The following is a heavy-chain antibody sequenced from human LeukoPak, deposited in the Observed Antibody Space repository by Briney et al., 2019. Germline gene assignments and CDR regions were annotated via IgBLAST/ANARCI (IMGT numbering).Heavy chain of an antibody. CDR1: GFTFSTFS. D-gene: IGHD6-6*01. Sequence: PGGSLRLSCAASGFTFSTFSMNWVRQSPGKGLEWVSSISAVGSVYYADSVKGRFTVSRDNGKSSLYLQINSLRVEGTAVYYCARDKYWFDPWGQGTLVTVSS. V-gene: IGHV3-48*01. CDR3: ARDKYWFDP. J-gene: IGHJ5*02. CDR2: ISAVGSV.